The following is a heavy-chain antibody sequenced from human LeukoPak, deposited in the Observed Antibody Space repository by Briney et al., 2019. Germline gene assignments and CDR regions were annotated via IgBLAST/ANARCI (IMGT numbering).Heavy chain of an antibody. CDR3: ARDQTPFV. J-gene: IGHJ4*02. CDR1: GFTFSSYS. V-gene: IGHV3-21*06. Sequence: PGGSLRLSCAASGFTFSSYSMNWVRQAPGKGLEWVSSISSSSSYIYYADSVKGRFTISRDNAENSLSLQMNNLRADDTAVYYCARDQTPFVWGQGILVTVSS. CDR2: ISSSSSYI.